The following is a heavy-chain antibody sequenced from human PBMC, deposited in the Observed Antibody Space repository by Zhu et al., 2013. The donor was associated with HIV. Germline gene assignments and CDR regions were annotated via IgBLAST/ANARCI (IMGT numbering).Heavy chain of an antibody. CDR3: ARDHNSGYYSYFDY. CDR1: EAPSATMV. J-gene: IGHJ4*02. Sequence: VQLVQSGAEVKKAWVSVKVSCKASEAPSATMVSNWVRQAPGQGLEWMGGIIPIFDTANYAQKFQGRVTITADESTSTAYMELSSLRSEDTAVYYCARDHNSGYYSYFDYWGQGTLVTVSS. CDR2: IIPIFDTA. D-gene: IGHD3-22*01. V-gene: IGHV1-69*01.